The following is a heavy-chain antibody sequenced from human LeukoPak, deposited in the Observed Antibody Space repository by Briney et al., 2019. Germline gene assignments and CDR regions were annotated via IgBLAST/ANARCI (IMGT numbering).Heavy chain of an antibody. Sequence: ASVKVSCKASGYTFTGYYMHWVRQAPGQGLEWMGWINLNSGGTNYAQKFQGRVTMTRDTSISTAYMELSSLRSDDTAMYYCARGGYGSSSSGEDYWGQGTLVTVSS. D-gene: IGHD6-6*01. CDR3: ARGGYGSSSSGEDY. V-gene: IGHV1-2*02. CDR2: INLNSGGT. J-gene: IGHJ4*02. CDR1: GYTFTGYY.